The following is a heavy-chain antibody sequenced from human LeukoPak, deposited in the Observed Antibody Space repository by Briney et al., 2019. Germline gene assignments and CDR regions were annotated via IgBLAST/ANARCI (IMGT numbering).Heavy chain of an antibody. CDR2: IRYDGSNK. J-gene: IGHJ3*02. V-gene: IGHV3-30*02. CDR1: GFTFSSYG. CDR3: ARVNSGGYYRHAFDI. D-gene: IGHD3-22*01. Sequence: GGSLRLSCAASGFTFSSYGMHWVRQAPGKGLEWVAFIRYDGSNKYYVDSVKGRFTISRDNSKNTLYLQMNSLRAEDTAVYYCARVNSGGYYRHAFDIWGQGTMVTVSS.